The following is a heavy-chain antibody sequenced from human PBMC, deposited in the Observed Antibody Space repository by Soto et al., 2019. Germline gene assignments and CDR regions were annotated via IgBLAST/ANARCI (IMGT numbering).Heavy chain of an antibody. CDR3: ARGTPLAVPGLYYFDY. V-gene: IGHV4-34*01. D-gene: IGHD6-19*01. CDR1: GGSFSGYY. Sequence: SETLSLTCAVYGGSFSGYYWSWIRQPPGKGLEWIGEINHSGSTNYNPSLKSRVTISVDTSKNQFSLKLSSVTAADTAVYYCARGTPLAVPGLYYFDYWGRGTLVTVSS. J-gene: IGHJ4*02. CDR2: INHSGST.